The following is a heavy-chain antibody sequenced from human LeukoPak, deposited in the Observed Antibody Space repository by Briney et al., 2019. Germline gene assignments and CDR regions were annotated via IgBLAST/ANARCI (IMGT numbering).Heavy chain of an antibody. Sequence: GSLRLSCAASGFTFSDYYMSWIRQAPGKGLEWVSYISGGGTTIYYADFVKGRFTISRDNAKNSLYLQMNSLRAEDTAVYYRARDRTSSSWRPDSFDIWGQGTMVTVSP. D-gene: IGHD6-13*01. V-gene: IGHV3-11*01. CDR3: ARDRTSSSWRPDSFDI. J-gene: IGHJ3*02. CDR2: ISGGGTTI. CDR1: GFTFSDYY.